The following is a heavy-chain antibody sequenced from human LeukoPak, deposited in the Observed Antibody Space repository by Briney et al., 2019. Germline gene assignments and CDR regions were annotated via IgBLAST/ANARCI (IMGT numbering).Heavy chain of an antibody. Sequence: SETLSLTCTVSGGSISSYYWSWIRQPPGKGLEWIGYIYYSGSTNYNPSLKSRVTISVDTSKNQFSLKLSSVTAADTAVYYCARSLEYYDSSGCYPTTEFFQHWGQGTLVTVSS. V-gene: IGHV4-59*08. CDR1: GGSISSYY. J-gene: IGHJ1*01. CDR3: ARSLEYYDSSGCYPTTEFFQH. D-gene: IGHD3-22*01. CDR2: IYYSGST.